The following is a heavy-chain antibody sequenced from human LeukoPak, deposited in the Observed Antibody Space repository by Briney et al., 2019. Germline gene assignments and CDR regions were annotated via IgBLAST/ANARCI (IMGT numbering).Heavy chain of an antibody. CDR2: ISAYNGNT. D-gene: IGHD6-6*01. CDR1: GYTFTSYG. J-gene: IGHJ5*02. Sequence: ASVKVSCKASGYTFTSYGISWVRQAPGQGLEWMGWISAYNGNTNYAQNLQGRVTLTTDTSASTAYMELRSLRSDDTAVYYCARDLIAARPDWFDPWGQGTLVIVSS. V-gene: IGHV1-18*01. CDR3: ARDLIAARPDWFDP.